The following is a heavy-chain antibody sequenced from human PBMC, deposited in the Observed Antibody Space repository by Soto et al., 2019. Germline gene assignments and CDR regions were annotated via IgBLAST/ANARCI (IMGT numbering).Heavy chain of an antibody. CDR3: ASDHNPAFDY. V-gene: IGHV3-48*02. Sequence: EVRLLESGGGSVQPGGSLRISFVASGFTFSLFTMMWVRQAPGKGPAWLSYIPPGDTSKPFADSVKGRFTVSRDNAKNSLFLQMNSLTDEDTAVYYCASDHNPAFDYCGQGILVLVSS. J-gene: IGHJ4*02. CDR2: IPPGDTSK. CDR1: GFTFSLFT. D-gene: IGHD1-20*01.